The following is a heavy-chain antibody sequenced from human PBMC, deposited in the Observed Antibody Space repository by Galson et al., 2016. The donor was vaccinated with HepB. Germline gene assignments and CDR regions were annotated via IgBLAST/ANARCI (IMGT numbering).Heavy chain of an antibody. CDR1: GYTFSSYA. CDR2: INTANGNT. V-gene: IGHV1-3*04. CDR3: ARGIFSGSYSTGWYYFDY. Sequence: SVKVSCKASGYTFSSYAMHWVRQAPGQRLEWMGWINTANGNTKYSQKLQGRVTITRDTSASTAYMELSSLKSEDTAVYYCARGIFSGSYSTGWYYFDYWGQGTLVTVSS. D-gene: IGHD1-26*01. J-gene: IGHJ4*02.